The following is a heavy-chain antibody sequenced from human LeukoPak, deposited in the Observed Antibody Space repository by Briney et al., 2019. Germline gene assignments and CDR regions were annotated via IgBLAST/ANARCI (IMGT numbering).Heavy chain of an antibody. V-gene: IGHV3-48*01. CDR2: ISTSTT. D-gene: IGHD3-10*01. CDR3: AKVAVLLWFGEFPDAFDI. J-gene: IGHJ3*02. Sequence: GGSLRLSCAASGFTFSSYSMNWVRQAPGKGLEWVAYISTSTTYYADSVNGRFTISRDNAKNSLFLHMNSLRADDTAVYYCAKVAVLLWFGEFPDAFDIWGQGTMVTVSS. CDR1: GFTFSSYS.